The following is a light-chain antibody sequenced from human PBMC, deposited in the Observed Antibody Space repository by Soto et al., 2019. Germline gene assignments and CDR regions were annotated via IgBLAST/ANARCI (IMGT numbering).Light chain of an antibody. CDR2: AAS. CDR3: QQSYSTPPT. V-gene: IGKV1-39*01. CDR1: QSISSY. Sequence: DIQMTQYTSSLSASVGDRVTINYRASQSISSYLNWYQQKPGKAPKLLIYAASSLQSGVPSRFSGSGSGTDFTLTISSLQPEDFATYYCQQSYSTPPTFGQGTNVDI. J-gene: IGKJ1*01.